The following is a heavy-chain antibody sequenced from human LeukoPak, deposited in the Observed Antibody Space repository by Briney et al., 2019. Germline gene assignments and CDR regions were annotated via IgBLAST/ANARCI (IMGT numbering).Heavy chain of an antibody. CDR2: IYTSGTT. Sequence: SETLFLTCPVSGGSITSYYWSWIRPPAGKGLEWIGRIYTSGTTKYNPSLKSRVTMSVDTSKNQFSLKLSSVTAADTAVYYCARHIAVAGTYYFDYWGQGTLVTVSS. J-gene: IGHJ4*02. V-gene: IGHV4-4*07. CDR1: GGSITSYY. CDR3: ARHIAVAGTYYFDY. D-gene: IGHD6-19*01.